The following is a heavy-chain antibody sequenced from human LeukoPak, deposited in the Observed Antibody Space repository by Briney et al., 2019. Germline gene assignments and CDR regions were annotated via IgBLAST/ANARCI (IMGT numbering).Heavy chain of an antibody. V-gene: IGHV3-9*01. CDR2: ISWNSGSI. CDR1: GFTFDDYA. Sequence: GGSLRLSCAASGFTFDDYAMHWVRQAPGKGLEWVSGISWNSGSIGYADSVKGRFTISRDNAKNSLYLQMNSLRAEDTALYYCAKTRIVVVITEALDIWGQGTMVTVSS. J-gene: IGHJ3*02. D-gene: IGHD3-22*01. CDR3: AKTRIVVVITEALDI.